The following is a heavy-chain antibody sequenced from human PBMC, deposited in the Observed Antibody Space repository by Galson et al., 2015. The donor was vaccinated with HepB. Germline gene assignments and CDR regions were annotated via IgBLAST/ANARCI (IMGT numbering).Heavy chain of an antibody. CDR3: ARDLEATSSSSGAGGY. V-gene: IGHV3-33*01. CDR1: GFPFSSYG. D-gene: IGHD6-6*01. Sequence: LRLSCAASGFPFSSYGMHWVRQAPGKGLEWVAVIWYDGSNKYYADSVKGRFTISRDNSKNTLYLQMNSLRAEDTAVYYCARDLEATSSSSGAGGYWGQGTLVTVSS. J-gene: IGHJ4*02. CDR2: IWYDGSNK.